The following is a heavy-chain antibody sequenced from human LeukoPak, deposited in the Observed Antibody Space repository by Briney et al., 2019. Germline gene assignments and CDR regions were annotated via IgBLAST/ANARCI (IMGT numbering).Heavy chain of an antibody. Sequence: GESLKTSRKGSGYSFTSYWIAWVRQMSRKGLEWMGIIYPGYSETRFSPSLQGQVTIPADKSLSTAYLQWSSLKTSDTACYYFARPAAVRGVIITWAFDIWGQGTMVTVSS. CDR3: ARPAAVRGVIITWAFDI. CDR1: GYSFTSYW. V-gene: IGHV5-51*01. J-gene: IGHJ3*02. CDR2: IYPGYSET. D-gene: IGHD3-10*01.